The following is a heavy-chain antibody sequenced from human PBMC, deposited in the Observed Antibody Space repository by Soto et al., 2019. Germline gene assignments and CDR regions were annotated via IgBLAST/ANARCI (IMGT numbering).Heavy chain of an antibody. J-gene: IGHJ5*02. CDR3: VAWGTSTSNP. D-gene: IGHD1-1*01. Sequence: PGGSLRLSCPASGFTFNTHWMSWVRQAPGKGLEWVAHTKPDGSEKYYVDSARGRFTISRDNARNSLYLQMNSLRADDTALYYCVAWGTSTSNPWGQGTLVTVSS. CDR2: TKPDGSEK. CDR1: GFTFNTHW. V-gene: IGHV3-7*01.